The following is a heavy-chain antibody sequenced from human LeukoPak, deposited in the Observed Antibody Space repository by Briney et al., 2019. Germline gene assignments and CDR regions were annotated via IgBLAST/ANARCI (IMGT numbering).Heavy chain of an antibody. CDR2: IRYDGSNK. D-gene: IGHD1-26*01. CDR3: AKDMSGSFSGCDY. CDR1: GFTFSSYG. J-gene: IGHJ4*02. V-gene: IGHV3-30*02. Sequence: GGSLRLSCAASGFTFSSYGMHWVRQAPGKGLEWVAFIRYDGSNKYYADSVKGRFTISRDNSKNTLYLQMNSLRPDDTAVYYCAKDMSGSFSGCDYWGQGTLLTVSS.